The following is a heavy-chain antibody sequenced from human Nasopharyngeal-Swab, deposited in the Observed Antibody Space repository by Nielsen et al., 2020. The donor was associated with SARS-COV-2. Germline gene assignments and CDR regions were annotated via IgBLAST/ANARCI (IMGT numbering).Heavy chain of an antibody. V-gene: IGHV3-33*01. CDR3: ARDGYGFDY. D-gene: IGHD5-18*01. J-gene: IGHJ4*02. CDR2: IWYDGSNK. CDR1: GFTFSSYG. Sequence: GGSLRLSCAASGFTFSSYGMHWVRQAPGKGLEWVAVIWYDGSNKYYADSVKGRFTISRDNSKNTLYLQMNSLGAEDTAVYYCARDGYGFDYWGQGTLVTAPQ.